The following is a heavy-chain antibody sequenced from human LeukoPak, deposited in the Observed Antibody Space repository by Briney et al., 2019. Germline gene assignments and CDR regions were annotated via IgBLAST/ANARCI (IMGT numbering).Heavy chain of an antibody. CDR1: GFTFSDYY. D-gene: IGHD3-22*01. CDR3: ASMDYYDSSGYCFDY. V-gene: IGHV3-11*01. CDR2: ISSSDGTI. Sequence: GGSLRLSCAASGFTFSDYYMSWIRQAPGKGLEWVSYISSSDGTIYYADSVKGRFTISRDNAKNSLYLQMNSLRAEDTAVYYCASMDYYDSSGYCFDYWGQGTLVTVSS. J-gene: IGHJ4*02.